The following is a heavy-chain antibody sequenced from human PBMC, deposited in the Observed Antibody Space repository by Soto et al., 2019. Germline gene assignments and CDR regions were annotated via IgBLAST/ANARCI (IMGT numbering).Heavy chain of an antibody. V-gene: IGHV4-39*01. CDR2: IYYSGST. CDR1: GDSISSSSYY. J-gene: IGHJ3*02. D-gene: IGHD6-13*01. CDR3: ARYYRSSWYGNAFDI. Sequence: PSEALSLTCTVSGDSISSSSYYWGWIRQPPGKGLEWSGIIYYSGSTYDNPSLKSRVTISVGTSNNQFSLKLSSVTAADTAVYYCARYYRSSWYGNAFDIWGQGTIVTVSS.